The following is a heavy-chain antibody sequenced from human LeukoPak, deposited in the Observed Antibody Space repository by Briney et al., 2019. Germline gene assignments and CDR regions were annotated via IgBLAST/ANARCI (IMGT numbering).Heavy chain of an antibody. Sequence: PGGSLRLSCAASGFTFSSYEMNWVRQAPGKGLEWVSSISSSSSYIYYADSVKGRFTISRDNAKNSLYLQMNSLRAEDTAVYYCADHPDYGDYVVAEYFQHWGQGTLVTVSS. CDR1: GFTFSSYE. J-gene: IGHJ1*01. CDR2: ISSSSSYI. CDR3: ADHPDYGDYVVAEYFQH. D-gene: IGHD4-17*01. V-gene: IGHV3-21*01.